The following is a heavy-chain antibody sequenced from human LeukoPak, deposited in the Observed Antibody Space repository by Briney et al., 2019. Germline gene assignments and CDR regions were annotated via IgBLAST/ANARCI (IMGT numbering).Heavy chain of an antibody. CDR3: ARVGPRYYYYMDV. Sequence: PGGSLRLSCAASGFTFSSYGMSWVRQAPGEGLEWVSAVSSSSTIYYADSVKGRFTVSRDNAKNSLYLQMNSLRAEDTAVYYCARVGPRYYYYMDVWGKGTTVTVSS. CDR2: VSSSSTI. V-gene: IGHV3-69-1*01. CDR1: GFTFSSYG. J-gene: IGHJ6*03.